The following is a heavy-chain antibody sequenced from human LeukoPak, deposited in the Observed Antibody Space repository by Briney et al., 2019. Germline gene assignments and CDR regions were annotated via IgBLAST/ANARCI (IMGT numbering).Heavy chain of an antibody. CDR2: IYYSGST. CDR1: GGSISSSSYY. Sequence: SETLSLTCTVSGGSISSSSYYWGWIRQPPGKGLEWIGSIYYSGSTYYNPSLKSRVTISVDTPKNQFSLKLSSVTAADTAVYYCARLRRYSGYVRSNWFDPWGQGTLVTVSS. CDR3: ARLRRYSGYVRSNWFDP. J-gene: IGHJ5*02. D-gene: IGHD5-12*01. V-gene: IGHV4-39*07.